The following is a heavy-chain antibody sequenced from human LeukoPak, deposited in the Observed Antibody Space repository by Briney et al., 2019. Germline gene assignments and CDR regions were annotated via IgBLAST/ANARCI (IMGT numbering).Heavy chain of an antibody. CDR1: GGSFSGYY. CDR2: INHSGST. D-gene: IGHD2-21*02. Sequence: SETLSLTCAVYGGSFSGYYWSWLRQPPGKGLEWSGEINHSGSTNYKPSLKSRVTISVDTSKNQFSLKLSSVTAADTAVYYCARVFIFEDCGGDCLDAFDIWGQGTMVTVSS. CDR3: ARVFIFEDCGGDCLDAFDI. J-gene: IGHJ3*02. V-gene: IGHV4-34*01.